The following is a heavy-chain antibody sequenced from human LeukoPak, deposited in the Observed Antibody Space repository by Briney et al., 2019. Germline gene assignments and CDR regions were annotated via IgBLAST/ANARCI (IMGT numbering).Heavy chain of an antibody. J-gene: IGHJ3*02. CDR2: IYSSGST. Sequence: SETLSLTCTVSGYSLRNGYHWAWFRQPPGKGLEWIGRIYSSGSTNYNPSLKSRLIISVDTSKSQFSLKLSSVTAADTAVYYCARFAPYLSAGDTFDIWGQGTMVTVSP. CDR3: ARFAPYLSAGDTFDI. V-gene: IGHV4-38-2*02. D-gene: IGHD3-16*01. CDR1: GYSLRNGYH.